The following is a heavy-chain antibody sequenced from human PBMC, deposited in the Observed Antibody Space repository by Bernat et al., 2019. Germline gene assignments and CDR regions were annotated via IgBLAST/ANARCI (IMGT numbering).Heavy chain of an antibody. CDR2: INSDGSST. CDR3: ARGTGLGDFWTGPNWFDP. Sequence: EVQLVESGGGLVQPGGSLRLSCAASGFTFSSYWMHWVRQAPGKGLVWVSRINSDGSSTSYADSVKGRFTISRDNAKNTLYLQMNSLRAEDTAVYYCARGTGLGDFWTGPNWFDPWGQGTLVTVSS. V-gene: IGHV3-74*01. D-gene: IGHD3-3*01. J-gene: IGHJ5*02. CDR1: GFTFSSYW.